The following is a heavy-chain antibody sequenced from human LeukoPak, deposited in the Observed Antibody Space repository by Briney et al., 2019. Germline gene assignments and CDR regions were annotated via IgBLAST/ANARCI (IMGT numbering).Heavy chain of an antibody. CDR2: IWYDGSNK. Sequence: PGGSLRLSCAASGFTFSNYGMHWVRQAPGKGLEWVALIWYDGSNKYYADSVRGRFTISRDNSKNTLYLQMNSLRAEDTAVYYCARERVSSYGLFDYWGQGTLVTVSS. J-gene: IGHJ4*02. D-gene: IGHD5-18*01. CDR1: GFTFSNYG. V-gene: IGHV3-30*02. CDR3: ARERVSSYGLFDY.